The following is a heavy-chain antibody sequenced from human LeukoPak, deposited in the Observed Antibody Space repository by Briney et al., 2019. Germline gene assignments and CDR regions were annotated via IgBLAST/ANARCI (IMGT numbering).Heavy chain of an antibody. CDR1: GGSISSYY. CDR2: IYHSGST. J-gene: IGHJ4*02. D-gene: IGHD3-10*01. V-gene: IGHV4-59*12. Sequence: SETLSLTCTVSGGSISSYYWSWIRQPPGKGLEWIGEIYHSGSTNYNPSLKSRVTISVDKSKNQFSLKLSSVTAADTAVYYCARYYYGSGSPPAPYFDCWGQGTLVTVSS. CDR3: ARYYYGSGSPPAPYFDC.